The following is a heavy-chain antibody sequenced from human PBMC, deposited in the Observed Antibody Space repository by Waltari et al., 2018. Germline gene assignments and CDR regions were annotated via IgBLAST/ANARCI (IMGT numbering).Heavy chain of an antibody. CDR1: GFSFSTSW. V-gene: IGHV3-74*03. CDR3: VRCLANSLYNWLDP. Sequence: EVQLMESGGGLVQPGGSLRLSCAASGFSFSTSWMHWVRQAPGTGLVWVSRINYDGSDITYADSVKGRFTISRDNAKNTLYLQMNSLSVEDTAVYYCVRCLANSLYNWLDPWGQGTLVTISS. J-gene: IGHJ5*02. D-gene: IGHD3-16*01. CDR2: INYDGSDI.